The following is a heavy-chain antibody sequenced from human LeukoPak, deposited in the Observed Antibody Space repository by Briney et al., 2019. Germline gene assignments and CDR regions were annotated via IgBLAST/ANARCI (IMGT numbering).Heavy chain of an antibody. J-gene: IGHJ3*01. D-gene: IGHD5-12*01. V-gene: IGHV3-23*01. CDR1: GFILSNYV. CDR3: AKRNSGSDNAFDV. CDR2: ISGSGGST. Sequence: GGSLRLSCAASGFILSNYVMSWVRQAPGKGLEWVSTISGSGGSTYYADSVKGRFTISRDNSKQTVYLQMNKLRAEDTAVYYCAKRNSGSDNAFDVWGQGTTVTVSS.